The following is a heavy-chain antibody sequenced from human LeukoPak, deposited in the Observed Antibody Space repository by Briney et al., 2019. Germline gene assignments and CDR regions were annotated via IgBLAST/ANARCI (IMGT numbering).Heavy chain of an antibody. CDR3: ARGGLGIAAAGRKNSFDY. D-gene: IGHD6-13*01. CDR2: IIPIFGTA. V-gene: IGHV1-69*05. J-gene: IGHJ4*02. CDR1: GGTFSSYA. Sequence: SVKVSCKASGGTFSSYAISWVRHAPGQGLEWMGGIIPIFGTANYAQKFQGRVTITTAESTSTAYMELSSLRSEDTAVYYCARGGLGIAAAGRKNSFDYWGQGTLVTVSS.